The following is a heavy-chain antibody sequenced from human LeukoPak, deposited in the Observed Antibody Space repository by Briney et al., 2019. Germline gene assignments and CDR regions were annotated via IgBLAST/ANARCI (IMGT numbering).Heavy chain of an antibody. D-gene: IGHD6-19*01. J-gene: IGHJ4*02. CDR2: IYPGDSDT. CDR1: GYSFTGYW. V-gene: IGHV5-51*01. Sequence: GESLKISCKASGYSFTGYWIGWVRQMPGKGLEWMGVIYPGDSDTRYSPSFQGQVSMSVDKSTSTAYLQWSSLKASDTAMYSLAVTSTVDYYFDYWGQGTLVTVSS. CDR3: AVTSTVDYYFDY.